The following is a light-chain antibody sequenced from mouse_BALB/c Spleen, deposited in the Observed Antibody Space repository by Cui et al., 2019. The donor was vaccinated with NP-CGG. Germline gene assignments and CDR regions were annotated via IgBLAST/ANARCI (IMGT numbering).Light chain of an antibody. CDR3: ALWYSNHWV. V-gene: IGLV1*01. CDR1: TGAVTSTNY. CDR2: GTK. Sequence: QAFLPQASALTTSPGETVTLTCRSSTGAVTSTNYANWVQEKPDHLFTGLIGGTKNRAPGVPARFSGSLIGDKAALTITGAQTEDEAIYFCALWYSNHWVFGGGTKLTVL. J-gene: IGLJ1*01.